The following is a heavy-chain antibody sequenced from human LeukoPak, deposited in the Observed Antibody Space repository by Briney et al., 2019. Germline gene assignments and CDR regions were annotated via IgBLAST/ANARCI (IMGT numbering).Heavy chain of an antibody. J-gene: IGHJ4*02. Sequence: GGSLRLSCAASGFTFSNYAMSWVRQAPGKGLEWVSAISGSGGSTHYADSVKGRFTISRDTSKNTLYLQMNSLRAEDTAVYYCAREVGPVTIGGLSDWGQGTLVTVSS. CDR1: GFTFSNYA. V-gene: IGHV3-23*01. CDR3: AREVGPVTIGGLSD. CDR2: ISGSGGST. D-gene: IGHD4-17*01.